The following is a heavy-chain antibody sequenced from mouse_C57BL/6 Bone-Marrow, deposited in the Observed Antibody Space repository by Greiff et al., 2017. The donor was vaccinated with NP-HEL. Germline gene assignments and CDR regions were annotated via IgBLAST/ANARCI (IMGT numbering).Heavy chain of an antibody. J-gene: IGHJ2*01. V-gene: IGHV1-50*01. D-gene: IGHD2-5*01. CDR3: ARENYSNYVDPFDY. CDR1: GYTFTSYW. CDR2: IDPSDSYT. Sequence: VQLQQPGAELVKPGASVKLSCKASGYTFTSYWMQWVKQRPGQGLEWIGEIDPSDSYTNYNQKFKGKATLTVDTSSSTAYMQLSSLTSEDSAVYYCARENYSNYVDPFDYWGQGTTLTVSS.